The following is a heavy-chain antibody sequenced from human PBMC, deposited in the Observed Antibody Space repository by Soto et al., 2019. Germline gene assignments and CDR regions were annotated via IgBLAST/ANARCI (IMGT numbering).Heavy chain of an antibody. CDR2: INHSGST. D-gene: IGHD3-3*01. V-gene: IGHV4-34*01. CDR1: GGSFSGYY. CDR3: ASRYYDFWSGYYAPH. Sequence: WETLSLTCAVYGGSFSGYYWSWIRQPPGKGLEWTGEINHSGSTNYNPSLKSRVTISVDTSKNQFSLKLSSVTAADTAVYYCASRYYDFWSGYYAPHWGQGTLVTVSS. J-gene: IGHJ4*02.